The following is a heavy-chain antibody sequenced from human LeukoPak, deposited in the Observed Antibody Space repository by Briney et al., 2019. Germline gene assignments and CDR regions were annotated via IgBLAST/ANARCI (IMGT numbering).Heavy chain of an antibody. CDR2: ISVYSGNT. CDR3: ARDGRDAFDI. Sequence: ASVKVSCKASGYTFSSYAITWVRQAPGQGLEWMGWISVYSGNTNYAQKFQGRVTMTTDTSTSTAYMELRSLRSDDTAVYYCARDGRDAFDIWGQGTMVTVSS. V-gene: IGHV1-18*01. J-gene: IGHJ3*02. CDR1: GYTFSSYA.